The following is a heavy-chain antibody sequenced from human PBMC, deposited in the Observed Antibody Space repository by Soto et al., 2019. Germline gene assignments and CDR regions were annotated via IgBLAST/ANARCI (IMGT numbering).Heavy chain of an antibody. CDR2: ISYDGSNK. J-gene: IGHJ4*02. V-gene: IGHV3-30*18. CDR1: GFTFSSYG. D-gene: IGHD1-26*01. CDR3: AKDRRSGTVDY. Sequence: QVQLVESGGGVVPPGRSLRLSCAASGFTFSSYGMHCVRQAPGKGLEWVAVISYDGSNKYYADSVKGRFTISRDNSKNTRYLQMNSLRAEDTDVYYCAKDRRSGTVDYWGQGTLVTVSS.